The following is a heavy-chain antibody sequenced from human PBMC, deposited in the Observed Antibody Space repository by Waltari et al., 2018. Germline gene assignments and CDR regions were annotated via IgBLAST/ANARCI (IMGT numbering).Heavy chain of an antibody. V-gene: IGHV3-23*01. Sequence: EVQLLESGGGLVQPGGSLRLSCAASGFTFSSYAMTWVRQAPGKGLGWVSGISDIGKTYYADSVKGRFTSSRDNSKNTLYLQMNTLRAEDTAIYYCAKERDTAYYDWGQGTLVIVSS. D-gene: IGHD5-18*01. CDR1: GFTFSSYA. CDR3: AKERDTAYYD. CDR2: ISDIGKT. J-gene: IGHJ4*02.